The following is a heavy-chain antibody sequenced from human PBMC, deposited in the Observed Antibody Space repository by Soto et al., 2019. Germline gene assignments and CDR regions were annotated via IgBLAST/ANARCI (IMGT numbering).Heavy chain of an antibody. V-gene: IGHV4-59*08. CDR3: ARRYGSWCAI. Sequence: QVQLQESGPGLVKPSETLSLTCTVSGGSISSYYWSWIRQPPGKGLEWIGYIYYSGSTNYYPSLKSRVTISVDTSKNEFSLKLSAGTAADAAVYYCARRYGSWCAIWGQGTMVTVSS. D-gene: IGHD3-10*01. J-gene: IGHJ3*02. CDR2: IYYSGST. CDR1: GGSISSYY.